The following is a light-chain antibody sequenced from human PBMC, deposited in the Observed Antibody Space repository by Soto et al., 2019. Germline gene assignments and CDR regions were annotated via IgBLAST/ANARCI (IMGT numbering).Light chain of an antibody. J-gene: IGLJ2*01. CDR2: DVS. V-gene: IGLV2-14*01. Sequence: VLTQPASVSGSPGQSITISCTGTSSDVGGYNYVSWYQQHPGKAPKLMIYDVSNRPSGVSNRFSGSKSGNTASLTISGLQAEDEADYYCSSYTSSSTLVVFGGGTKLTVL. CDR3: SSYTSSSTLVV. CDR1: SSDVGGYNY.